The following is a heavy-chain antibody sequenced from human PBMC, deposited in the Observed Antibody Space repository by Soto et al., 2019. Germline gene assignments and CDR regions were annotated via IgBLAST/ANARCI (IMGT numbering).Heavy chain of an antibody. CDR2: ISYDGSNK. CDR3: AKVPYSSSSAHYFDY. J-gene: IGHJ4*02. Sequence: GGSLRLSCAASGLTFYNYGMHWVRQAPGKGLEWVAVISYDGSNKYYADSVKGRFTISRDNSKNTLYLQMNSLRAEDTAVYYCAKVPYSSSSAHYFDYWGQGTLVTVSS. CDR1: GLTFYNYG. D-gene: IGHD6-6*01. V-gene: IGHV3-30*18.